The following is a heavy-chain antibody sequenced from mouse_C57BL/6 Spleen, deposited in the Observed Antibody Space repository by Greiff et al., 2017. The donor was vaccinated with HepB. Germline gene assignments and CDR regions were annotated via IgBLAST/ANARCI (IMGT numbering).Heavy chain of an antibody. CDR2: INPNNGGT. V-gene: IGHV1-22*01. CDR3: ARASSYDWFAY. CDR1: GYTFTDYN. D-gene: IGHD1-1*01. Sequence: EVKLQESGPELVKPGASVKMSCKASGYTFTDYNMHWVKQSHGKSLEWIGYINPNNGGTSYNQKFKGKATLTVNKSSSTAYMELRSLTSEDSAVYYCARASSYDWFAYWGQGTLVTVSA. J-gene: IGHJ3*01.